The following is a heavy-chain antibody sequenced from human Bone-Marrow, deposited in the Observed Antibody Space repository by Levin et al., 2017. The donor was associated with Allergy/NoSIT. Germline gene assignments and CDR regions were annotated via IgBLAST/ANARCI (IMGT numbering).Heavy chain of an antibody. D-gene: IGHD2-15*01. Sequence: PGGSLRLSCATSGFTFRDYAMNWFRQAPGKGLEWVGFIRSNAYGATAEYAASVIGRFIISRDDSKSMAYLQPDSLKSEDTAVYYCSRRTRGQRPAGGRTSDYWGQGTLVTVSS. CDR2: IRSNAYGATA. V-gene: IGHV3-49*03. CDR1: GFTFRDYA. CDR3: SRRTRGQRPAGGRTSDY. J-gene: IGHJ4*02.